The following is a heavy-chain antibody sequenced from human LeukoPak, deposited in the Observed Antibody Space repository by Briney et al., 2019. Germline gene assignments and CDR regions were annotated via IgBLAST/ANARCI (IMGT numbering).Heavy chain of an antibody. J-gene: IGHJ3*01. CDR2: TYYRSKLYN. CDR3: ARSSDGYYYDSSGYLD. V-gene: IGHV6-1*01. Sequence: SQTLSLTCAISGDSVSSNSAAWNWIRQSPSRGLKWLGRTYYRSKLYNDYAVSVKSRITINTNTSKHHFSLHLNSVNQQYTAVYYCARSSDGYYYDSSGYLDWGQGTMVTVSS. CDR1: GDSVSSNSAA. D-gene: IGHD3-22*01.